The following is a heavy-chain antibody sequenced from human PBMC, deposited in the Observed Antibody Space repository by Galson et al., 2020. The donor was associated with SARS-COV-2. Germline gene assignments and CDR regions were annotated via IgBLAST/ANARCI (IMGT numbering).Heavy chain of an antibody. V-gene: IGHV3-23*01. J-gene: IGHJ3*02. CDR2: ISGSGGST. CDR3: AKAQGAGLDAFDI. D-gene: IGHD3-16*01. CDR1: GLDFVNHA. Sequence: GGSLRLSCAASGLDFVNHAFNWVRQAPGKGLEWVSVISGSGGSTIYAESVKGRFTISRDNSKSTLFLEMHNLRVEDAAVYYCAKAQGAGLDAFDIWGRGTMVTVSP.